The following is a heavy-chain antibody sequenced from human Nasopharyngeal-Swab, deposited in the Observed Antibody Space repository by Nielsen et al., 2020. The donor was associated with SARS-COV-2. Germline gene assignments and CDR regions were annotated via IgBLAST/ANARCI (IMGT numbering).Heavy chain of an antibody. V-gene: IGHV3-64*01. Sequence: ESLKISCAVSGFHFSGYSMHWVRQTPGKGLEHVCAINSQGDNKYSAKFVKGRFTISRDNSKNTLYLQMGILRTKDTAVYESARDQRLGVPMALGLGVFNYWCQGTLVAVSS. J-gene: IGHJ4*02. CDR1: GFHFSGYS. CDR2: INSQGDNK. D-gene: IGHD3-10*01. CDR3: ARDQRLGVPMALGLGVFNY.